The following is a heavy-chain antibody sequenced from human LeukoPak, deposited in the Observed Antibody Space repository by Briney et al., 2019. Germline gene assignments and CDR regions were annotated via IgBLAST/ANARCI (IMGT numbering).Heavy chain of an antibody. CDR3: ASRKGGYSYGYGFDY. Sequence: GASLQISSWGAGYSFPSSWIAWVRRMPGKGREWMASIYPGDSDTKYSPSFQGQVTISADKSISTAYLQWSTLKASDTAMYYCASRKGGYSYGYGFDYWGQGTLVTVSS. V-gene: IGHV5-51*01. D-gene: IGHD5-18*01. J-gene: IGHJ4*02. CDR1: GYSFPSSW. CDR2: IYPGDSDT.